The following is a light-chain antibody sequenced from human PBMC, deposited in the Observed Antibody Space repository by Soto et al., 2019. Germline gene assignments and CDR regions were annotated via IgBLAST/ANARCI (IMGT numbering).Light chain of an antibody. J-gene: IGKJ1*01. CDR1: QSLSSSQ. V-gene: IGKV3-20*01. CDR2: DAS. CDR3: QQYGSSPRT. Sequence: EIVFTHSPGTLSFSPVERATLSCRASQSLSSSQLAWYQQKPGQAPRLLIHDASSRATGISDRFTGSGSGTDFTLTITTLEPEDFAVYYCQQYGSSPRTFGLGTKVDIK.